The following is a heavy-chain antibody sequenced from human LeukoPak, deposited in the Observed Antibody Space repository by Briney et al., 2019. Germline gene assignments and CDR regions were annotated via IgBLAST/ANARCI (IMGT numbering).Heavy chain of an antibody. V-gene: IGHV3-74*01. CDR1: GFTFSNYW. Sequence: LTGGSLRLSCAASGFTFSNYWLHWVRPPPGKGLVWVSRITTDESSTHYAASVNGRFTISRDNAKSTVYLQMNSLTPEDTAVYYCARDGGTSTPFDYWGQGTLVTVSS. CDR2: ITTDESST. J-gene: IGHJ4*02. D-gene: IGHD2-15*01. CDR3: ARDGGTSTPFDY.